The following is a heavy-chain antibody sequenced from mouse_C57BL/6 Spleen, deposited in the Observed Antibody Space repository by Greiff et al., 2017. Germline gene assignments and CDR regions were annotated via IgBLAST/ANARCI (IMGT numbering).Heavy chain of an antibody. J-gene: IGHJ2*01. Sequence: EVQLVESGGGLVKPGGSLKLSCAASGFTFSSYAMSWVRQTPEKRLEWVATISAGGSYTYYPDNVKGRFTISRENAKNNLYLQMSHLKSEDTAMYYCAREGYSNYVDYWGQGTTLTVAS. V-gene: IGHV5-4*01. D-gene: IGHD2-5*01. CDR3: AREGYSNYVDY. CDR1: GFTFSSYA. CDR2: ISAGGSYT.